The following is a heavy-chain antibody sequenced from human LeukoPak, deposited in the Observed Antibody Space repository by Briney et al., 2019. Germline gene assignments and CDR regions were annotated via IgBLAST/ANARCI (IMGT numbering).Heavy chain of an antibody. D-gene: IGHD4-17*01. CDR1: GFTVSSNY. J-gene: IGHJ6*03. Sequence: GGSLRLSCAASGFTVSSNYMSWVRQAPGKGLEWVSVIYSGGSTYYADSVKGRFTISRDNSKNTLYLQMNSLRAEDTAVYYCARDTTEYYYDYMDVWRKGTTVTVSS. CDR3: ARDTTEYYYDYMDV. V-gene: IGHV3-53*01. CDR2: IYSGGST.